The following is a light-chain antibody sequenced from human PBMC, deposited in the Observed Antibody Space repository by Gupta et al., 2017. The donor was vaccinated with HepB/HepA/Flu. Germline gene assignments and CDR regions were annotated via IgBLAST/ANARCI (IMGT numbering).Light chain of an antibody. CDR2: QHD. J-gene: IGLJ1*01. CDR1: TLRTKF. CDR3: QALDLNTGGI. Sequence: SSALPQPPYVSVSPGQTATITRPGDTLRTKFACWYQQKSGQSPVLLIYQHDKRPSGIPERFSGSNSGNTATLTISGTQALDEADYYCQALDLNTGGIFGTGTRVTVL. V-gene: IGLV3-1*01.